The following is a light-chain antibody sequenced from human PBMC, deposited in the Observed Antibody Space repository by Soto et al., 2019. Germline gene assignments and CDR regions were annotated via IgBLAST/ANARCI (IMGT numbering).Light chain of an antibody. CDR2: RNN. V-gene: IGLV1-47*01. CDR3: AAWDDSLSGLV. CDR1: SSNIGSNY. Sequence: QLVLTQPPSASGTPGQRVTISCSGSSSNIGSNYVYWYQQLPGTAPKLLIYRNNQRPSGVPDRFSGSNSGTSASLAISGLRSEDEADYYCAAWDDSLSGLVFGGGTKLTVL. J-gene: IGLJ2*01.